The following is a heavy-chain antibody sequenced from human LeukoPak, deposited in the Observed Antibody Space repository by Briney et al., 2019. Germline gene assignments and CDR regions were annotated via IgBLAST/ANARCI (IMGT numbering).Heavy chain of an antibody. CDR3: ARGRWSYSRSWFDY. CDR2: INHSGST. CDR1: GGSFSGYY. V-gene: IGHV4-34*01. Sequence: PSETLSLTCAVYGGSFSGYYWSWIRQPPGKGLEWIGEINHSGSTNYNPSLKSRVTISVDTSKNQFSLKLSSVTAADTAVYYCARGRWSYSRSWFDYWGQGTLVTVSS. D-gene: IGHD6-13*01. J-gene: IGHJ4*02.